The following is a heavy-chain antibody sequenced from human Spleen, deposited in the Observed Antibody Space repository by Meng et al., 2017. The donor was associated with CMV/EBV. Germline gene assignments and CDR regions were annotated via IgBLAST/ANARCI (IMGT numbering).Heavy chain of an antibody. J-gene: IGHJ4*02. V-gene: IGHV3-23*01. CDR1: QFTFSSYA. CDR2: ISASADRT. CDR3: AKAIEARPAGHFDY. D-gene: IGHD6-6*01. Sequence: GGSLRLSCATSQFTFSSYAMTWVRQAPGKWLEWVSAISASADRTYYTDSVKGRFVISRDNSKNTVYLQLNSLRAEDTAVYYCAKAIEARPAGHFDYWGQGTLVTVSS.